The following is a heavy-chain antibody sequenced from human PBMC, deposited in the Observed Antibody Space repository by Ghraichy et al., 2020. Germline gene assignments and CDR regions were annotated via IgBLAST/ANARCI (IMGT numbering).Heavy chain of an antibody. Sequence: GESLNISCAGSGFTFSNFAMSWVRQAPGKGLEWVSAIRRSGDDTYYADSVKGRFTISRDNSNNMLYLQMNRLRGEDTAVYYCSKDPNVQRFSEYLPPRGGGYDHYGLVGWGQGTTVTVSS. CDR3: SKDPNVQRFSEYLPPRGGGYDHYGLVG. CDR1: GFTFSNFA. J-gene: IGHJ6*02. V-gene: IGHV3-23*01. CDR2: IRRSGDDT. D-gene: IGHD3-3*01.